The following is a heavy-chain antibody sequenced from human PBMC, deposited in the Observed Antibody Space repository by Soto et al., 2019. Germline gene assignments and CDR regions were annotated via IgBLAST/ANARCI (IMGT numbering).Heavy chain of an antibody. CDR1: GGSISSGGYS. CDR3: ATTPYYDYVWGSYRYYFDY. D-gene: IGHD3-16*02. Sequence: SETLSLTCAVSGGSISSGGYSWSWIRQPPGKGLEWIGYIYHSGSTYYNPSLKSRVTISVDRSKNQFSLKLSSVTAADTAVYYCATTPYYDYVWGSYRYYFDYWGQGTLVTVSS. CDR2: IYHSGST. V-gene: IGHV4-30-2*01. J-gene: IGHJ4*02.